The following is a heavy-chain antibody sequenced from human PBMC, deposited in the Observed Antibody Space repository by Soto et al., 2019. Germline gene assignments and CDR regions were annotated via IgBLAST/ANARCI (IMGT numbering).Heavy chain of an antibody. CDR1: GGSISSSNW. J-gene: IGHJ6*02. Sequence: PSETLSLTCAVSGGSISSSNWWSWVRQPPGKGLEWIGEIYHSGSTNYNPSLKSRVTISVDKSKNQFSLKLSSVTAADTAVYYCARADSIYYYYYGMDVWGQGTTVTSP. V-gene: IGHV4-4*02. CDR2: IYHSGST. CDR3: ARADSIYYYYYGMDV. D-gene: IGHD4-4*01.